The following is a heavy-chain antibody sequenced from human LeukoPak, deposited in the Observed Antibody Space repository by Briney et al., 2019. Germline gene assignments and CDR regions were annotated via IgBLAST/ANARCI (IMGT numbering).Heavy chain of an antibody. V-gene: IGHV3-7*01. CDR2: IKQDGSQE. D-gene: IGHD3-10*01. CDR1: RFTLSTYW. J-gene: IGHJ4*02. Sequence: GGSLRLSCAASRFTLSTYWMSWVRQAPGKGLEWVAHIKQDGSQEYYVDSVKGRFTISRDSAKNSLYLQMNSLRAEDTAVYYCARDVFLGGGYWGQGTLVTVSS. CDR3: ARDVFLGGGY.